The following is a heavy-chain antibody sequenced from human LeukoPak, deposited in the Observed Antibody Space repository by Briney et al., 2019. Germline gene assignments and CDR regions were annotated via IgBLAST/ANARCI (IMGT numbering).Heavy chain of an antibody. D-gene: IGHD2-2*01. CDR1: GYSFTSYW. Sequence: GESLKISCKGSGYSFTSYWIGWVRQMPGKGLEWMGIIYPGDSDTRYSPSFQGQVTISADKSISTAYLQWSSLKASDTAMYYCARITAFYCSSTSCQLNSFDYWGQGTLVTVSS. CDR3: ARITAFYCSSTSCQLNSFDY. CDR2: IYPGDSDT. J-gene: IGHJ4*02. V-gene: IGHV5-51*01.